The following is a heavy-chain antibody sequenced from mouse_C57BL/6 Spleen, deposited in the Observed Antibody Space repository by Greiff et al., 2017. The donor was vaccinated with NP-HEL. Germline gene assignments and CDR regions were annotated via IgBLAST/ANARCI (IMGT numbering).Heavy chain of an antibody. D-gene: IGHD2-2*01. CDR2: ISDGGSYT. CDR1: GFTFSSYA. J-gene: IGHJ2*01. CDR3: AREASGYDDSYYFDY. Sequence: EVQGVESGGGLVKPGGSLKLSCAASGFTFSSYAMSWVRQTPEKRLEWVATISDGGSYTYYPGNVKGRFTISRDNAKNNLYLQMSHLKSEDTAMYYCAREASGYDDSYYFDYWGQGTTLTVSS. V-gene: IGHV5-4*01.